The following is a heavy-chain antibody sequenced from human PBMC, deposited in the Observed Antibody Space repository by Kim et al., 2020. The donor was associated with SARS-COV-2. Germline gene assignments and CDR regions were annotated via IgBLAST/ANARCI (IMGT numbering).Heavy chain of an antibody. J-gene: IGHJ5*02. Sequence: SVKVSCKASGGTFSSYAISWVRQAPGQGLEWMGGIIPIFGTANYAQKFQGRVTITADESTSTAYMELSSLRSEDTAVYYCAKSYRSSGDYVPWLGNWFDPWGQGTLVTVSS. CDR1: GGTFSSYA. V-gene: IGHV1-69*13. D-gene: IGHD4-17*01. CDR2: IIPIFGTA. CDR3: AKSYRSSGDYVPWLGNWFDP.